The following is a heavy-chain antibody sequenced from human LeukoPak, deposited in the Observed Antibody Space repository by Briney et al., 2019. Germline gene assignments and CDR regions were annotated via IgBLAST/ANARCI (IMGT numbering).Heavy chain of an antibody. CDR1: GYTFTSYD. Sequence: ASVKVSCKASGYTFTSYDINWVRQATGQGLEWMGWMNPNSGNTGYAQKLQGRVTMTTDTSTSTAYMELRSLRSDDTAVYYCARGHIAAAEFDYWGQGTLVTVSS. V-gene: IGHV1-8*01. CDR3: ARGHIAAAEFDY. J-gene: IGHJ4*02. D-gene: IGHD6-13*01. CDR2: MNPNSGNT.